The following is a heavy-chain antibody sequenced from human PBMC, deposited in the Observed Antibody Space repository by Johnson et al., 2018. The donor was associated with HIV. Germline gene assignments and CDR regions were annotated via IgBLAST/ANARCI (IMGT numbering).Heavy chain of an antibody. D-gene: IGHD1-26*01. CDR2: IYSGGST. CDR1: GFTVSGNY. CDR3: AKKGNVGSWDLDAFDI. Sequence: VQLVESGGDLVQPGGSLRLSCAASGFTVSGNYMSWVRQAPGKGLEWVSVIYSGGSTQYADFVKGRFSISRDTSKNTVYLQMNSLRVEDTALYYCAKKGNVGSWDLDAFDIWGQGTMVTVSS. V-gene: IGHV3-66*01. J-gene: IGHJ3*02.